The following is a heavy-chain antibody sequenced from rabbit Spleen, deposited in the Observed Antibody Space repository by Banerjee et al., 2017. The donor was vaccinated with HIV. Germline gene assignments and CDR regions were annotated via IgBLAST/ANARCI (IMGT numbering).Heavy chain of an antibody. D-gene: IGHD2-1*01. CDR3: ARGSATMTMVITGYYLSL. Sequence: QSLEESGGDLVKPGASLTLTCKASGFSFSDRDVMCWVRQAPGKGLEWIACIYAGSNDNTYYASWAKGRFTVSKTSSTTVTLQLHSLTAADTATYFCARGSATMTMVITGYYLSLWGPGTLVTVS. CDR1: GFSFSDRDV. V-gene: IGHV1S40*01. J-gene: IGHJ4*01. CDR2: IYAGSNDNT.